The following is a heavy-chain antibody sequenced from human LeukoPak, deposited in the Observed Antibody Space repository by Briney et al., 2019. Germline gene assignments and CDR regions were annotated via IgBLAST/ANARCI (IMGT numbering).Heavy chain of an antibody. J-gene: IGHJ5*02. CDR2: ISSRSSYI. Sequence: PRGSLPLSCAASGFPSIIYSMNGFRQAPGKGREGVSSISSRSSYIYYADSVRGRFTISRDNPNNSPYLQMNSLRAEDTAVYYCAKDLLRDRWFGESWGQGTLVTVSS. CDR1: GFPSIIYS. V-gene: IGHV3-21*01. CDR3: AKDLLRDRWFGES. D-gene: IGHD3-10*01.